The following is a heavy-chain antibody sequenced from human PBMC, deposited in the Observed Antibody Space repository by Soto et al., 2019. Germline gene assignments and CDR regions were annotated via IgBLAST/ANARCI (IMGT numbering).Heavy chain of an antibody. J-gene: IGHJ4*02. Sequence: GGSLRLSCAASGFTFNTYAMSWVRQAPGKGLEWLSAISDSGGRTYYADSVKGRFTISRDNSKNTLYLQMNSLRAEDTAVYFCAKELVNSGWTQFDYWRQRTLVTVSS. V-gene: IGHV3-23*01. D-gene: IGHD6-19*01. CDR3: AKELVNSGWTQFDY. CDR1: GFTFNTYA. CDR2: ISDSGGRT.